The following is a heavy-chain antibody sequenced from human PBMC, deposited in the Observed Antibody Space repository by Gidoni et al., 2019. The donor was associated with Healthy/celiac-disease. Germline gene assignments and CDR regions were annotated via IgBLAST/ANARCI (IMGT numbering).Heavy chain of an antibody. D-gene: IGHD2-21*02. CDR3: ARTDLAYCGGDCYSGALFFDY. J-gene: IGHJ4*02. CDR1: GFSLSNARMG. V-gene: IGHV2-26*01. Sequence: QVTLKESGPVLVKPTETLTLTCTVSGFSLSNARMGVSWIRQPPGKALEWLAHIFSNDEKSYSTSLKSRLTISKDTSKSQVVLTMTNMDPVDTATYYCARTDLAYCGGDCYSGALFFDYWGQGTLVTVSS. CDR2: IFSNDEK.